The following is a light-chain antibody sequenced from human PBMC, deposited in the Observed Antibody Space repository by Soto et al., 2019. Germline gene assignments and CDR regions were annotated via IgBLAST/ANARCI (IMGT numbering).Light chain of an antibody. J-gene: IGKJ1*01. CDR1: KSVSNN. V-gene: IGKV3-15*01. CDR2: DAS. CDR3: QQYNNWPPWT. Sequence: ILMTQSPATLSVSPGERATLSCRASKSVSNNLAWYKQKPGQAPRLLIYDASTRATGIPARFSGSGSGTEFTLTISGLQSEDFAVYYCQQYNNWPPWTFGQGTKVEIK.